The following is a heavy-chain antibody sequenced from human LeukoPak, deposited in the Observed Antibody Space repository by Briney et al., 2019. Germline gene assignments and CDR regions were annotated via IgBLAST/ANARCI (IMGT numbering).Heavy chain of an antibody. J-gene: IGHJ4*02. D-gene: IGHD2-2*01. V-gene: IGHV3-30*18. CDR1: GFTFSSYG. CDR2: ISYDGSNK. Sequence: PGRSLRLSCAASGFTFSSYGMHWVRQAPGKGLEWVAVISYDGSNKYYADSVKGRFTISRDNSKNTLYLQMNSLRAEDTAVYYCAKDNGALGVVPAANFDYWGQGTLVTVSS. CDR3: AKDNGALGVVPAANFDY.